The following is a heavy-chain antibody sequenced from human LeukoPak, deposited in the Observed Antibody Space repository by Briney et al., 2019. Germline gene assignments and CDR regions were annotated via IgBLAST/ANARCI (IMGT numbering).Heavy chain of an antibody. CDR3: AKCGRRYGSIINAFDI. J-gene: IGHJ3*02. V-gene: IGHV3-21*01. CDR1: GFTFSSNS. CDR2: VSSDSTYI. D-gene: IGHD6-13*01. Sequence: GGSLRLSCAASGFTFSSNSMNWVRQAPGKGLEWVSSVSSDSTYIYYADSVKGRFTISRDNAKNSVHLQMNSLRAEDTAVYYCAKCGRRYGSIINAFDIWGQGTMVTVSS.